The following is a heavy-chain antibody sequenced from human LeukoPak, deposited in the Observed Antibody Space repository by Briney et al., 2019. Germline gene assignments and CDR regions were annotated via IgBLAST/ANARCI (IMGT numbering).Heavy chain of an antibody. V-gene: IGHV3-53*01. J-gene: IGHJ4*02. CDR3: AATTVTTIDY. Sequence: GGSLRLSCAASGFTFSSYAMSWVRQAPGKGLEWVSVIYSGGSTYYADSVKGRFTISRDNSKNTLYLQMNSLRAEDTAVYYCAATTVTTIDYWGQGTLVTVSS. CDR2: IYSGGST. CDR1: GFTFSSYA. D-gene: IGHD4-17*01.